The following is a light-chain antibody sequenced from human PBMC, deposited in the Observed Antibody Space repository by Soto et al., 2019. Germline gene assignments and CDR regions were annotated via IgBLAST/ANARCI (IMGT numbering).Light chain of an antibody. CDR3: QQYHKSPWT. CDR2: GAS. J-gene: IGKJ1*01. V-gene: IGKV3-20*01. CDR1: QSVSSSY. Sequence: EIVLAQSPGTLSLSPGERATLSCRASQSVSSSYLAWYQHKPGQAPRLLIYGASTRAAGIPDRFSGSGSGTDFPLTISRLEPEDFAVYYCQQYHKSPWTFGQGTKVEI.